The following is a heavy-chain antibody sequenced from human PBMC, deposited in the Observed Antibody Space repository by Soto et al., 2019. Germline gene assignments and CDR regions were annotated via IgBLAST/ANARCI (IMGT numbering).Heavy chain of an antibody. CDR1: GFTFSSYG. J-gene: IGHJ4*02. D-gene: IGHD6-13*01. CDR3: ARDHIAIAAAAPFDY. V-gene: IGHV3-33*01. CDR2: IWYDGSNK. Sequence: QVQLVESGGGVVQPGRSLRLSCAASGFTFSSYGMHWVRQAPGKGLEWVAVIWYDGSNKYYADSVKGRFTISRDNSKNTLYLQMNSLRAEDTAVYYCARDHIAIAAAAPFDYWGQGTLVTVSS.